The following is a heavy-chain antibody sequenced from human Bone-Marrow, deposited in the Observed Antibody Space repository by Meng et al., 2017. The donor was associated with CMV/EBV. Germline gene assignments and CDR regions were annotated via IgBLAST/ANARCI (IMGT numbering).Heavy chain of an antibody. J-gene: IGHJ4*02. CDR2: ISAYNGNT. CDR1: GYTFTSYG. CDR3: ARDAGTIAVSGIGDY. V-gene: IGHV1-18*01. Sequence: ASVKVSCKASGYTFTSYGISWVRQAPGQGLEWMGWISAYNGNTNYAQKLQGRVTMTTDTSTSTAYMEQRGLRSDDTAVYYCARDAGTIAVSGIGDYWGQGTLVTVSS. D-gene: IGHD6-19*01.